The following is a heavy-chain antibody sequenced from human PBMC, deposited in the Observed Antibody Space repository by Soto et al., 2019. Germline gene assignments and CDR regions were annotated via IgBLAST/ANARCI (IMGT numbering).Heavy chain of an antibody. J-gene: IGHJ3*02. Sequence: QVQLRESGPGLVKPSETLSLTCTVSGGSMSRYFWSWIRQPPGKGLEWIGYIYYSGTTNYNPSLKSRVTTSLATSKNQFSLKVVSLTAADTAFYYCARGRGGTYDAFDIWGPGTLVTVSS. D-gene: IGHD1-26*01. CDR2: IYYSGTT. V-gene: IGHV4-59*01. CDR1: GGSMSRYF. CDR3: ARGRGGTYDAFDI.